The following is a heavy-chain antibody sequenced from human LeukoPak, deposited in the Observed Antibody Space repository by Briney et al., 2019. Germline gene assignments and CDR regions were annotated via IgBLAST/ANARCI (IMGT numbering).Heavy chain of an antibody. J-gene: IGHJ4*02. CDR3: ARDGGYCSSTSCYRSEYYFDY. Sequence: ASVKVSCKASGYTFTSYGISWVRQAPGQGLEWMGWISAYNGNTNYAQKLQGRVTMTTDTSTSTAYMELRSLRSDDTAVYYCARDGGYCSSTSCYRSEYYFDYWGQGTLVTVSS. D-gene: IGHD2-2*02. V-gene: IGHV1-18*01. CDR1: GYTFTSYG. CDR2: ISAYNGNT.